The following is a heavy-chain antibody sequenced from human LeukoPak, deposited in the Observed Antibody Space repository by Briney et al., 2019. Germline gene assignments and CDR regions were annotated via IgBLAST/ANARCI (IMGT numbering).Heavy chain of an antibody. CDR3: AKPRDSIVGTTTPTRLATLDI. CDR2: ISTGGGST. V-gene: IGHV3-23*01. Sequence: GGSLRLSCAASGFTFSSNAMSWVRQAPGKGLEWVSAISTGGGSTYYADSVKGRFTISRDNPNNTLYLQMNNLRAEDTAVYYCAKPRDSIVGTTTPTRLATLDIWAKGQWLPSLQ. D-gene: IGHD1-26*01. J-gene: IGHJ3*02. CDR1: GFTFSSNA.